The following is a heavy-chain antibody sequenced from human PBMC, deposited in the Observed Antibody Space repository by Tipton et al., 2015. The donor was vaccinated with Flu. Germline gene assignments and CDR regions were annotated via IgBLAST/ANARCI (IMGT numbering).Heavy chain of an antibody. CDR1: GFTFSPYW. CDR3: ARDLGIAAHVWYFEL. CDR2: IKTYGSGV. D-gene: IGHD6-13*01. V-gene: IGHV3-74*01. Sequence: SLRLSCVASGFTFSPYWMHWVRQAPGKGLVWVSRIKTYGSGVSYADSVKGRFTISRDNAKNTLYLQMNSLRADDTAVYYCARDLGIAAHVWYFELWGRGTMVPV. J-gene: IGHJ2*01.